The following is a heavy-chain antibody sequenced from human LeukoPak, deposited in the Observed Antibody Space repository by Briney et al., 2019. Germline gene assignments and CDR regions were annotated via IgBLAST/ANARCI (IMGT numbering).Heavy chain of an antibody. CDR2: IYTSGST. J-gene: IGHJ4*02. Sequence: PSETLSLTCTVSGGSISSYYWSWIRQPAGKGLEWIGRIYTSGSTNYNPSLKSRVTISVDTSKNQFSLKLSSVTAADTAVYYCARGHPRRGVAATTSRFDYWGQGTLVTVSS. D-gene: IGHD2-15*01. V-gene: IGHV4-4*07. CDR3: ARGHPRRGVAATTSRFDY. CDR1: GGSISSYY.